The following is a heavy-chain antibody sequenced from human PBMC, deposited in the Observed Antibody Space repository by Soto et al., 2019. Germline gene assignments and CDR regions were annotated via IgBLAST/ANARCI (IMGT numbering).Heavy chain of an antibody. Sequence: QVQLVESGGGVVQPGRSLRLSCAASGFTFSSYGMHWVRQAPGKGLEWVAVISYDGSNKYYADSVKGRFTISRDNSKNTLYLQMNSRRAEDTAVYYCAKDGGQLVLYYYYGMDVWGQGTTVTVSS. CDR2: ISYDGSNK. CDR3: AKDGGQLVLYYYYGMDV. J-gene: IGHJ6*02. D-gene: IGHD6-6*01. CDR1: GFTFSSYG. V-gene: IGHV3-30*18.